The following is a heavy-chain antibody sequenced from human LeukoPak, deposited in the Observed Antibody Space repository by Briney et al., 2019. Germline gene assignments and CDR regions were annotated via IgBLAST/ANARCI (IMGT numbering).Heavy chain of an antibody. D-gene: IGHD1-26*01. J-gene: IGHJ4*02. CDR1: GGSVSSGDYY. CDR3: VRRMVGAIRPFDY. CDR2: MYYSGST. V-gene: IGHV4-30-4*01. Sequence: SETLSLTCSVSGGSVSSGDYYWSWIRQPPGKGLEWIGYMYYSGSTYYSPSLKSRVTISVDTSKNQFSLKLSSVTAADTAVYYCVRRMVGAIRPFDYWGQGTLVTVSS.